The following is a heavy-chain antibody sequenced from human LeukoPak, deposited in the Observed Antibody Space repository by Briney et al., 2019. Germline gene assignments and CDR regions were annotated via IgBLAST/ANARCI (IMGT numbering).Heavy chain of an antibody. D-gene: IGHD2-2*01. CDR3: ARGLSRSFAFDI. J-gene: IGHJ3*02. CDR2: IYHSGST. Sequence: SETLSLTCAVYGGSFSGYYWSWICQPPGKGLQWIGEIYHSGSTNYNPSLKSRVTISVDKSKNQFSLKLSSVTAADTAVYYCARGLSRSFAFDIWGQGTMVTVSS. V-gene: IGHV4-34*01. CDR1: GGSFSGYY.